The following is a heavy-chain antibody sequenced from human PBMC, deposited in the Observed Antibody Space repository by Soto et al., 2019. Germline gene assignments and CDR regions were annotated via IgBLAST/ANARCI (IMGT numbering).Heavy chain of an antibody. CDR1: GFTFRSFT. Sequence: GGSLRLSCAASGFTFRSFTMNWVRQAPGEGLEWVSTISSNSAYIYYTDALRGRFTISRDNAKNSLHLQMNSPRAEDTAVYYCTRDASRDSSARGWFDPWGPGTLVTVSS. J-gene: IGHJ5*02. D-gene: IGHD6-13*01. V-gene: IGHV3-21*01. CDR3: TRDASRDSSARGWFDP. CDR2: ISSNSAYI.